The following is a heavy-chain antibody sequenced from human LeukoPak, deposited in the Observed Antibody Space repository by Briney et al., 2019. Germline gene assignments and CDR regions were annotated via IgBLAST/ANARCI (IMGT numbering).Heavy chain of an antibody. V-gene: IGHV1-18*01. CDR1: GYTLTGYG. J-gene: IGHJ6*02. D-gene: IGHD6-19*01. Sequence: GASVKVSCKASGYTLTGYGISWVRQAPGQGLEWMGWISAYNGNTNYAQKLQGRVTMTTDTSTSTAYMELRSLRSDDTAVYYCAKTEQWPRDYYYYGMDVWGQGTTVTVSS. CDR2: ISAYNGNT. CDR3: AKTEQWPRDYYYYGMDV.